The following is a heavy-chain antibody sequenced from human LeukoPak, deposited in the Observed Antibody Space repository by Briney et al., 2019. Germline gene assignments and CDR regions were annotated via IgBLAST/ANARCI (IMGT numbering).Heavy chain of an antibody. J-gene: IGHJ4*02. CDR3: AKSSSGWYGGFDY. CDR2: LSYDGSEE. CDR1: GFTFSTYG. D-gene: IGHD6-19*01. V-gene: IGHV3-30*18. Sequence: GGSLRLSCAASGFTFSTYGMHWVRQAPGKGLEWVAVLSYDGSEEYYADSVKGRCTISRDNSKNTLYLQMNSLRAEDTAVYYCAKSSSGWYGGFDYWGQGTLVTVSS.